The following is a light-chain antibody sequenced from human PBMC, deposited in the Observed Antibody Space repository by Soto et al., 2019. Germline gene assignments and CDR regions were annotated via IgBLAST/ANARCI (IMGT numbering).Light chain of an antibody. CDR2: GAS. Sequence: ETVMTQSPGTLSVSPGGRATLSCRASQSVGSNLAWYQQKPGQAPRLLIYGASTRATGIPARFSGSGSGTEFTLTISSLQSEDIAVYYCQQYSNWPFTFGGGTKVEIK. CDR1: QSVGSN. V-gene: IGKV3-15*01. CDR3: QQYSNWPFT. J-gene: IGKJ4*01.